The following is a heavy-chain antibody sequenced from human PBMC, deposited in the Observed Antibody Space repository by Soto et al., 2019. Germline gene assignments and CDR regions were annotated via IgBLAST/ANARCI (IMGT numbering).Heavy chain of an antibody. Sequence: EVQLVESGGDLVQPGGSLRLSCAASGFLVNNNYMSWVRQAPGKGLEWVSVIYSGDSTYYADSVKGRFTISRDSSKNTLNLQMKSLKVEDTAVYYCARDAVGYCSGGSCSDAFDIWGRGTLVIVSS. CDR2: IYSGDST. CDR3: ARDAVGYCSGGSCSDAFDI. V-gene: IGHV3-66*01. CDR1: GFLVNNNY. D-gene: IGHD2-15*01. J-gene: IGHJ3*02.